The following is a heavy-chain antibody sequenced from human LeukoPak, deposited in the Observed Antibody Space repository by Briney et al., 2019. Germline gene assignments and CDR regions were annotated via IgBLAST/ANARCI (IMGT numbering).Heavy chain of an antibody. Sequence: SETLSLTCTVSGGSISNYYWSWIRQPPGKGLEWIGYIYYSGSSNYNPSLKSPVTISVDTSKNQFSPQLNSVTPDDTAVFYCAREPSGHSGSFDYWGQGTLVTVSS. CDR2: IYYSGSS. V-gene: IGHV4-59*12. J-gene: IGHJ4*02. CDR1: GGSISNYY. CDR3: AREPSGHSGSFDY. D-gene: IGHD4-23*01.